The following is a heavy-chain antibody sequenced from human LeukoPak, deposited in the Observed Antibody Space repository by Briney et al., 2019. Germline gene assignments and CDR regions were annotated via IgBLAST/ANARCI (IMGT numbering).Heavy chain of an antibody. J-gene: IGHJ4*02. D-gene: IGHD6-19*01. Sequence: QSGGSLRLSCAASGFTFSSYAMSWVRQAPGKGLEWVSVIYSGGSTYYADSVKGRFTISRDNSKNTLYLQMNSLRAEDTAVYYCARGPLRPIRLAGYFDYWGQGTLVTVSS. CDR1: GFTFSSYA. CDR3: ARGPLRPIRLAGYFDY. V-gene: IGHV3-53*01. CDR2: IYSGGST.